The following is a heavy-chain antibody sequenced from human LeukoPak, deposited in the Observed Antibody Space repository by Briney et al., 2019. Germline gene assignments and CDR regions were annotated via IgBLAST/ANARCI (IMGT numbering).Heavy chain of an antibody. Sequence: SETLSLTCAVYGGSFSGYYCSCIRQPPGKGGEGIGEMSDSGSTYYNPSLKSRVTISVDTSKNQFSLKLSSVTAADTAVYYCARGRIISSSWYLWFGYWGQGTLVTVSS. J-gene: IGHJ4*02. CDR2: MSDSGST. CDR3: ARGRIISSSWYLWFGY. CDR1: GGSFSGYY. D-gene: IGHD6-13*01. V-gene: IGHV4-34*01.